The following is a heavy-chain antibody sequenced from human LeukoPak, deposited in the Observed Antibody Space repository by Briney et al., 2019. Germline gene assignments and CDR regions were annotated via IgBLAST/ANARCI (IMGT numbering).Heavy chain of an antibody. V-gene: IGHV4-31*03. J-gene: IGHJ4*02. CDR2: IYNSGNT. CDR3: ARTAGWSYGFDY. CDR1: GGSISTGGYY. Sequence: SQALSLTCTVSGGSISTGGYYWTWIRQHPGRGLECIGYIYNSGNTYHNPSLESRVTISGDTSKNQFSLKLSSVTAADTAVYYCARTAGWSYGFDYWGQGTLVTVSS. D-gene: IGHD5-18*01.